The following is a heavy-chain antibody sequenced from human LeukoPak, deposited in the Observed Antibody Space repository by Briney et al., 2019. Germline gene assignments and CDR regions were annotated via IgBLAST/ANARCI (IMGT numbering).Heavy chain of an antibody. D-gene: IGHD2-15*01. CDR3: ARVPKHLESCSGGTCYSNYFDY. Sequence: GASVKVSCKASGGTFSSYAVSWVRQAPGQGLEWMGRIIPILDITNYAQQFQGRVTITADKSTSTAYMELSSLRSEDTAVYYCARVPKHLESCSGGTCYSNYFDYWGQGTLVIVSS. CDR1: GGTFSSYA. J-gene: IGHJ4*02. CDR2: IIPILDIT. V-gene: IGHV1-69*04.